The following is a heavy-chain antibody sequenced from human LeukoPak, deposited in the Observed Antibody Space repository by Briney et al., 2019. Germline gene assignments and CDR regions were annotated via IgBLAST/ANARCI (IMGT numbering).Heavy chain of an antibody. D-gene: IGHD2-8*01. CDR3: ARRCTYGVCYGGDIGDAFDI. Sequence: GESLKISCKGSGYSFISYWIGWVRQMPGKGVEWMGIIYPGDSDTKYSPSLQGQVTISSDKSISTAFLQWSSLKASDTAMYYCARRCTYGVCYGGDIGDAFDIWGQGTMVTVSS. CDR2: IYPGDSDT. CDR1: GYSFISYW. J-gene: IGHJ3*02. V-gene: IGHV5-51*01.